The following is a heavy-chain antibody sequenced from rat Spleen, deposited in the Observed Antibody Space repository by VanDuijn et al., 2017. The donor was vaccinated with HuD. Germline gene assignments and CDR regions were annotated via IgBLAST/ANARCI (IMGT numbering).Heavy chain of an antibody. CDR2: ISYDGSST. D-gene: IGHD2-1*01. V-gene: IGHV5-29*01. CDR3: ASHTYGVMDA. CDR1: GFTFSNYG. J-gene: IGHJ4*01. Sequence: EVQLVESGGGLVQPGRSLKLSCAASGFTFSNYGMAWVRQAPTKGLEWVATISYDGSSTYYRDSVKGRFTISRDNAKSTLYLQMDSLRSEDTATYYCASHTYGVMDAWGQGASVTVSS.